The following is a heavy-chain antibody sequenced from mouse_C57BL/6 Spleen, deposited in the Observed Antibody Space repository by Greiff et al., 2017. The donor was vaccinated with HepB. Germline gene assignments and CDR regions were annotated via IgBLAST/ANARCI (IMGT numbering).Heavy chain of an antibody. V-gene: IGHV1-55*01. CDR1: GYTFTSYW. CDR2: IYPGSGST. CDR3: AREDDYDVDCFAY. J-gene: IGHJ3*01. Sequence: QVQLQQPGAELVKPGASVKMSCKASGYTFTSYWITWVKQRPGQGLEWVGDIYPGSGSTNYNEKFKSKATLTVDTSSSTAYMQLSSLTSEDSAVYYCAREDDYDVDCFAYWGQGTLVTVSA. D-gene: IGHD2-4*01.